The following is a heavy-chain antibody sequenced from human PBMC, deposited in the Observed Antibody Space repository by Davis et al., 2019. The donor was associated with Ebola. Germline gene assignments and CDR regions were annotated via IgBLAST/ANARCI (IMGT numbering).Heavy chain of an antibody. CDR1: GYTFSNYI. CDR3: ARERAGTRFDP. V-gene: IGHV1-18*01. J-gene: IGHJ5*02. D-gene: IGHD1-14*01. CDR2: ISTYNGHA. Sequence: ASVKVSCKASGYTFSNYIITWVRQAPGQGLEWMGWISTYNGHAIYAQKLRGRVTMTTDTSRSTAYMELSGLTSEDTAVYYCARERAGTRFDPWGQGTLVTVSS.